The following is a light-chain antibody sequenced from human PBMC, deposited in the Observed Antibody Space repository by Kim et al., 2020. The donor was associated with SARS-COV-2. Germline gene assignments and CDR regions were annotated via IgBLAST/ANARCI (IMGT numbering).Light chain of an antibody. V-gene: IGLV3-19*01. CDR1: SLKNYY. Sequence: VAMRQTVRITCQVDSLKNYYASGYQPEPGPAPIVFNYGKNNRPSGIPYRCSGSSSGNTVSLTITGTQAGDEADYYCNSRGSNDNVVFGGGTQLTVL. CDR2: GKN. CDR3: NSRGSNDNVV. J-gene: IGLJ2*01.